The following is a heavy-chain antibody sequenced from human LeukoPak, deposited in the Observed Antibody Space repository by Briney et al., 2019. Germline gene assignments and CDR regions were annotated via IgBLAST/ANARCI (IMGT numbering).Heavy chain of an antibody. CDR3: ASGSGSYRTPYYYMDV. Sequence: GGSLTLSCVASGFTVSSNYMSWVRQPPGKGLEWVAVIYSGGSTYYADSVKGRFTISRDNSKNTLYLQMDILRAEDTAVYYCASGSGSYRTPYYYMDVCGTGTTVTVSS. J-gene: IGHJ6*03. D-gene: IGHD3-10*01. V-gene: IGHV3-53*01. CDR2: IYSGGST. CDR1: GFTVSSNY.